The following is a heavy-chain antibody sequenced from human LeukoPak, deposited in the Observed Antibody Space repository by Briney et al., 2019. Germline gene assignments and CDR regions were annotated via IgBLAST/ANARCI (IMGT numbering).Heavy chain of an antibody. Sequence: GGSLRLSCAASGFTFNNYAMNWVRQAPGKGREWVSAISVGGGGTYYADSVKGRFTISRDNSKNTLNLRMNSLRAEDTAVYYCAKSVDNWGQGTLVTVSS. CDR2: ISVGGGGT. J-gene: IGHJ4*02. CDR3: AKSVDN. CDR1: GFTFNNYA. V-gene: IGHV3-23*01.